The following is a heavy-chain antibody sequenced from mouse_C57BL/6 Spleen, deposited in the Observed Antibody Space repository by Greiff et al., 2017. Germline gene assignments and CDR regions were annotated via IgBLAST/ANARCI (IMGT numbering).Heavy chain of an antibody. D-gene: IGHD2-5*01. CDR3: ARADSNYEGWYFDV. J-gene: IGHJ1*03. CDR1: GYTFTDYN. CDR2: INPNNGGT. V-gene: IGHV1-18*01. Sequence: EVKLQESGPELVKPGASVKIPCKASGYTFTDYNMDWVKQSHGKSLEWIGDINPNNGGTIYNQKFKGKATLTVDKSSSTAYMELRSLTSEDTAVYYCARADSNYEGWYFDVWGTGTTVTVSS.